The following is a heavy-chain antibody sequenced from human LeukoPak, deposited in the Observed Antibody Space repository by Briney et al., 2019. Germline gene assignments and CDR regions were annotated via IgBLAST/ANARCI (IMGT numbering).Heavy chain of an antibody. V-gene: IGHV1-2*02. CDR2: INPNSGVT. D-gene: IGHD4-17*01. J-gene: IGHJ4*02. CDR3: TRGDYEERFDY. Sequence: ASVKVSCKASGYTFTGFYMHWVRQAPGQGLEWMGWINPNSGVTNYAQKFQGRVTMTRDTSTSTVYMELSSLRSEDTAVYYCTRGDYEERFDYWGQGTLVTVSS. CDR1: GYTFTGFY.